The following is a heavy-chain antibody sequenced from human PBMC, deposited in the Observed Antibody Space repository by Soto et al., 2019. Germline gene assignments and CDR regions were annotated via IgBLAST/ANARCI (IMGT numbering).Heavy chain of an antibody. D-gene: IGHD6-19*01. CDR3: VRVSIAVAGIAYYFDY. CDR1: GFSFSSCA. CDR2: VSHDGSNK. V-gene: IGHV3-30-3*01. Sequence: GGSLRLSCAASGFSFSSCAMHWVRQAPGKGLEWVAVVSHDGSNKYYADSVKGRVTISRDNSINTVYLQMNSLRAEDTAVYYCVRVSIAVAGIAYYFDYWGQGTLVTVSS. J-gene: IGHJ4*02.